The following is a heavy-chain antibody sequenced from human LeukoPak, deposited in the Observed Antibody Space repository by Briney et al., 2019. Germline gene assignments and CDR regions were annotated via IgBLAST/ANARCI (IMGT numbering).Heavy chain of an antibody. D-gene: IGHD2-2*01. CDR1: GFTFSSYA. J-gene: IGHJ4*02. CDR3: ARAPDDCSSTSCPFDY. V-gene: IGHV3-30-3*01. Sequence: GGSLRLSCAASGFTFSSYAMHWVRQAPVKELEWVAVISYDGSNKYYADSVKGRFTISRDNSKNTLYLQMNSLRAEDTAVYYCARAPDDCSSTSCPFDYWGQGTLVTVSS. CDR2: ISYDGSNK.